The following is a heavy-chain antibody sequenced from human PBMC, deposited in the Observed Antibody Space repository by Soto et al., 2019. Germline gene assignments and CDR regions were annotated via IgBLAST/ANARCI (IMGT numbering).Heavy chain of an antibody. CDR1: GGSISSHY. CDR3: ARDGREASGIDV. J-gene: IGHJ6*01. Sequence: QVQLEESGPGLVKPSETLSLTCTVSGGSISSHYWSWVRQAPGKGLEWIGCIYYRGNTFYNPSLNSRGTISVDTSKNQFSLKLDSVTPADTAVYYCARDGREASGIDVWGQGTAVTVSS. V-gene: IGHV4-59*11. CDR2: IYYRGNT. D-gene: IGHD1-26*01.